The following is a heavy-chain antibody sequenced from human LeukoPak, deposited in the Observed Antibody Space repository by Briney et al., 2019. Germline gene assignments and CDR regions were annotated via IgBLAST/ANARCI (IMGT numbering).Heavy chain of an antibody. CDR1: GYSFTSCW. V-gene: IGHV5-51*01. CDR3: ALGLGYCSSTSCQLFDY. D-gene: IGHD2-2*01. CDR2: IYPGDSDT. Sequence: GESLKISCKGSGYSFTSCWIGWVRQMPGKGLEWMGIIYPGDSDTRYSPSFQGQVTISADKSISTAYLQWSSLKASDTAMYYCALGLGYCSSTSCQLFDYWGQGTLVTVSS. J-gene: IGHJ4*02.